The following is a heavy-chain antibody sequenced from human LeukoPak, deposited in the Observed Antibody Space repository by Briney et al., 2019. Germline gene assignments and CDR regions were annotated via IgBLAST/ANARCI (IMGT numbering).Heavy chain of an antibody. CDR2: IYTSGDT. Sequence: SETLSLTCTVSGDSISSYYWSWIRQPPGKGLEWIGYIYTSGDTNYIPSLKGRVTMSIDTSKNQFSLKLSSVTAADSAVYYCARLTRLSTSPDRYYLDYWGQGTLVTVSS. J-gene: IGHJ4*02. D-gene: IGHD6-6*01. CDR3: ARLTRLSTSPDRYYLDY. CDR1: GDSISSYY. V-gene: IGHV4-4*09.